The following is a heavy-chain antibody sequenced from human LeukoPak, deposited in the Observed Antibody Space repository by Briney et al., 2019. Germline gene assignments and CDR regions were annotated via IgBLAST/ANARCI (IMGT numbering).Heavy chain of an antibody. D-gene: IGHD3-10*01. V-gene: IGHV1-46*01. CDR1: GGTFSSYA. J-gene: IGHJ4*02. CDR2: TNPSGGST. CDR3: ASHGTYGSGSYYNDLFLGY. Sequence: ASVKVSCKASGGTFSSYAISWVRQAPGQGLEWMGITNPSGGSTSYAQKFQGRVTMTRDTSTSTVYMELSSLRSEDTAVYYCASHGTYGSGSYYNDLFLGYWGQGTLVTVSS.